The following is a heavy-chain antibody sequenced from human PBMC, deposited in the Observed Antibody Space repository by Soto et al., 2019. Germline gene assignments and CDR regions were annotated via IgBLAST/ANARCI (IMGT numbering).Heavy chain of an antibody. J-gene: IGHJ4*02. D-gene: IGHD1-1*01. CDR1: GYGFTTYG. Sequence: QVHLVQSGAEVKKPGASVKVSCTGSGYGFTTYGITWVRQAPGQGLEWMAWISAHNGNTNYAQKLQGRVTVTRDTSTSTAYMELRSLRSDDTAVYYCARGRYGDSWGQGALVTVSS. CDR2: ISAHNGNT. CDR3: ARGRYGDS. V-gene: IGHV1-18*01.